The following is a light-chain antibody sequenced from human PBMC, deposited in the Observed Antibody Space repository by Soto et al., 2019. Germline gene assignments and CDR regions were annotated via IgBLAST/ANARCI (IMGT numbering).Light chain of an antibody. V-gene: IGKV3-20*01. Sequence: ENVLTQSPGTLSLSPGERATLSCRASESVSSSFLAWYQQRLGQAPRLLIYGASSRATGIPDRFSGSGSGTDFTLTISRLEPEDFAVYYCQQYGSSPGTFGQGTKVDIK. CDR3: QQYGSSPGT. CDR1: ESVSSSF. J-gene: IGKJ1*01. CDR2: GAS.